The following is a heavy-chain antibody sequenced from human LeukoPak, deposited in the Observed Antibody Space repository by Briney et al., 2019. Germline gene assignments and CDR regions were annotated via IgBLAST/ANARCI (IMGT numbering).Heavy chain of an antibody. CDR2: TYSGGTS. D-gene: IGHD2-2*01. CDR1: GFTVSTDY. J-gene: IGHJ3*02. CDR3: ARASSVVVPAASAFDI. Sequence: GGSLRLSCAASGFTVSTDYMSWVRQAPGKGLEWVSVTYSGGTSYYADSVKGRFTISRDNSKNTLYLQMNSLRPEGTAVYYCARASSVVVPAASAFDIWGQGTMVTVS. V-gene: IGHV3-53*01.